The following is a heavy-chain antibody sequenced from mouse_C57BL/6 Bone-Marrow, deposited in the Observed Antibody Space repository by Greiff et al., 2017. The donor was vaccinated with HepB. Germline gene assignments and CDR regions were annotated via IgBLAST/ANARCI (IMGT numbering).Heavy chain of an antibody. D-gene: IGHD1-1*01. CDR2: INPSSGYT. CDR3: ASSYYGSSYDAMDY. Sequence: VQGVESGAELAKPGASVKLSCKASGYTFTSYWMHWVKQRPGQGLEWIGYINPSSGYTKYNQKFKDKATLTADKSSSTAYMQLSSLTYEDSAVYYCASSYYGSSYDAMDYWGQGTSVTVSS. J-gene: IGHJ4*01. CDR1: GYTFTSYW. V-gene: IGHV1-7*01.